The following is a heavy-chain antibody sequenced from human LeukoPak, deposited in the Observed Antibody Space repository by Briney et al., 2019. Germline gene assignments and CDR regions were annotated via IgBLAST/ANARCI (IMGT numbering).Heavy chain of an antibody. V-gene: IGHV4-34*01. CDR1: GGSFSGHY. CDR2: ISHTGST. J-gene: IGHJ4*02. CDR3: ARALVGFDWLSHFDY. D-gene: IGHD3-9*01. Sequence: PSETLSLTCAVHGGSFSGHYCSWIRQPPGKGLEWIGEISHTGSTNYNPSLKSRVTISGDTSKNQFSLKLSSVTAADTAVYYCARALVGFDWLSHFDYWGQGTLVTVSS.